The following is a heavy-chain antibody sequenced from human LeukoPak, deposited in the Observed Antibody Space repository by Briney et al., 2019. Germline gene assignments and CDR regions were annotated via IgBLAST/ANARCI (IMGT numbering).Heavy chain of an antibody. V-gene: IGHV3-49*04. J-gene: IGHJ5*02. CDR3: SRGYYYGSGTPVWFDP. D-gene: IGHD3-10*01. Sequence: GRSLRLSCTASGFTFGDYVMNWVRQAPGKGLEWVGFIRSKAYGGTTEYAAPVKGRFTISRDDSKSIAYLQINILKTEDTAVYYCSRGYYYGSGTPVWFDPWGQGTLVTVSS. CDR2: IRSKAYGGTT. CDR1: GFTFGDYV.